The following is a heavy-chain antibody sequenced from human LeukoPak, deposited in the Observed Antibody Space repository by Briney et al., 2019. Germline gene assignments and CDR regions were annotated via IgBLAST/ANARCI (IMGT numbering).Heavy chain of an antibody. CDR1: GGSISSGDYY. J-gene: IGHJ3*02. CDR3: ARERNYYGSGSNAFDI. V-gene: IGHV4-30-4*01. Sequence: SQTLSLTCTVSGGSISSGDYYWSWIRQPPGKGLEWIGYIYYSGSTYYNPSLKSRVTISVDTSKNQFSLKLSSVTAADTAVYYCARERNYYGSGSNAFDIWGQGTMVTVSS. D-gene: IGHD3-10*01. CDR2: IYYSGST.